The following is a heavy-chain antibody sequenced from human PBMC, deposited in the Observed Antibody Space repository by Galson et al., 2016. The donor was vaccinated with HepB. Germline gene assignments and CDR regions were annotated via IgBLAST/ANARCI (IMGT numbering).Heavy chain of an antibody. D-gene: IGHD3-16*01. CDR3: AKMGKPEFGHLAYLHY. V-gene: IGHV3-23*01. CDR2: ISGSGGVGL. CDR1: GFSFRNNV. Sequence: SLRLSCAASGFSFRNNVMSWVRQAPGKGLEWVSGISGSGGVGLYYADSVKGRFTISRDNSKNTLYLEMNSLRAEDTAVYYCAKMGKPEFGHLAYLHYWGQGTQVSVSS. J-gene: IGHJ4*02.